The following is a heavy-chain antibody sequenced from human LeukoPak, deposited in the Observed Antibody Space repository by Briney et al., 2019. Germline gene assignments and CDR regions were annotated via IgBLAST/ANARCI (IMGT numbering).Heavy chain of an antibody. D-gene: IGHD3-9*01. Sequence: ASVKVSCKASGYTFTTYAMNWVRQAPGLGLEWMGWINTDTGNPTYAQGFTGRFVFSLDTSVSTAYLQISSLKAEDTAVYYCARDYDILTFDYWGQGTLVTVSS. CDR1: GYTFTTYA. CDR3: ARDYDILTFDY. CDR2: INTDTGNP. V-gene: IGHV7-4-1*02. J-gene: IGHJ4*02.